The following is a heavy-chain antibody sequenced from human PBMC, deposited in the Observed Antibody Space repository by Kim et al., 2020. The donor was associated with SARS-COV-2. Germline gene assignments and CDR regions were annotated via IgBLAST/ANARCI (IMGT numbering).Heavy chain of an antibody. CDR2: IYYSGST. CDR1: GGSISSSSYY. V-gene: IGHV4-39*01. CDR3: ARRGAGRKGGYFDY. D-gene: IGHD3-16*01. Sequence: SETLSLTCTVSGGSISSSSYYWGWIRQPPGKGLEWIGSIYYSGSTYYNPSLKSRVTISVDTSKNQFSLKLSSVTAADTAVYYCARRGAGRKGGYFDYGGQGTLVTVSS. J-gene: IGHJ4*02.